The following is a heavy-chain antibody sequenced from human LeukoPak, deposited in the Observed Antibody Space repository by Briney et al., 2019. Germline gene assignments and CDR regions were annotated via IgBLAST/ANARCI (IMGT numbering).Heavy chain of an antibody. Sequence: GGSLRLSCAASGFTVTSNYMSWVRQAPGKGLEWVSVIFSGDTTYYADSVKGRFTISRDYSKNTLYLQMNSLRAEDTAVYYCARVGSGYDYWGQGTLVTVSS. CDR2: IFSGDTT. J-gene: IGHJ4*02. V-gene: IGHV3-66*01. CDR1: GFTVTSNY. CDR3: ARVGSGYDY. D-gene: IGHD3-22*01.